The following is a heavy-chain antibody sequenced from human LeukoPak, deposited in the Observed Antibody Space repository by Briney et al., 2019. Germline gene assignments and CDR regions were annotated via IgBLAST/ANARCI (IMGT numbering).Heavy chain of an antibody. CDR1: GGSISSSSYY. V-gene: IGHV4-61*05. CDR2: IYYSGST. CDR3: ASLAGSGSHTDAFDI. D-gene: IGHD3-10*01. Sequence: SETLSLTCTVSGGSISSSSYYWGWIRQPPGKGLEWIGYIYYSGSTNYNPSLKSRVTISVDTSKNQFSLKLSSVTAADTAVYYCASLAGSGSHTDAFDIWGQGTMVTVSS. J-gene: IGHJ3*02.